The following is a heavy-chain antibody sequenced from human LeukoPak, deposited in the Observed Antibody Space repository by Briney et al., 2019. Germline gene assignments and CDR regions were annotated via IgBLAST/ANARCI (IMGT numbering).Heavy chain of an antibody. CDR1: GYTFTSYG. Sequence: GASVKVSCKASGYTFTSYGISWVRQAPGQGLEWMGWISAYNGNTNYAQKFQGRVTMTRNTSISTAYMELSSLRSEDTAVYYCARAGAAARPWGQGTLVTVSS. CDR2: ISAYNGNT. J-gene: IGHJ5*02. CDR3: ARAGAAARP. D-gene: IGHD6-6*01. V-gene: IGHV1-18*01.